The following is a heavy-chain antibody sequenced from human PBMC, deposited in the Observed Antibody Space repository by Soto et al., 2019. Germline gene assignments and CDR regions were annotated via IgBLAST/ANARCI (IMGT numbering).Heavy chain of an antibody. J-gene: IGHJ5*02. V-gene: IGHV4-39*01. CDR3: ARHSLALRKNNWFDP. Sequence: SETLSLTCTVSGDSIISSDFYWVWFRHPPGKGLEWIGSIFYLGSSYYNPSLKSRVTMSVDTSKNQFSLRLRSVTAADTALYFCARHSLALRKNNWFDPWGQGIMVTVSS. CDR1: GDSIISSDFY. CDR2: IFYLGSS. D-gene: IGHD3-3*02.